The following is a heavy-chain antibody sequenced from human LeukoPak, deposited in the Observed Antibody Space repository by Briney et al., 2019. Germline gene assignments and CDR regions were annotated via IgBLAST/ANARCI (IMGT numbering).Heavy chain of an antibody. CDR3: ARDVWGTFDY. V-gene: IGHV3-74*01. J-gene: IGHJ4*02. CDR2: INSDGSST. D-gene: IGHD1/OR15-1a*01. CDR1: GFTFSNFW. Sequence: SGGSLRPSCAASGFTFSNFWMHWVRQTPGKGLVWVSRINSDGSSTTYADSVKGRFTISRDNAKNTLYLQMNSLRAEDTAVYYCARDVWGTFDYWGQGTLVTVSS.